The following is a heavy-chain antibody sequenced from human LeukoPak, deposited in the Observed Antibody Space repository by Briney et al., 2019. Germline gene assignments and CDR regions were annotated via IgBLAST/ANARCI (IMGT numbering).Heavy chain of an antibody. CDR1: GFMFSNHA. CDR2: ISTRGGGI. Sequence: GGSLRLSCAGSGFMFSNHAMSWVRQAQGKGLEWVSGISTRGGGIYYADSVKGRFTISRDNSKNTLYLQMKSLRAEDTAVYYCAKDGFDYYDSSGYYYFDYWGQGTLVTVSS. J-gene: IGHJ4*02. V-gene: IGHV3-23*01. D-gene: IGHD3-22*01. CDR3: AKDGFDYYDSSGYYYFDY.